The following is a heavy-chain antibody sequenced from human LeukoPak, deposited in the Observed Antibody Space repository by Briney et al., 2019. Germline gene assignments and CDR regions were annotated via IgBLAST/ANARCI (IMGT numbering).Heavy chain of an antibody. D-gene: IGHD3-10*01. CDR3: AREELERNFDY. V-gene: IGHV4-59*01. Sequence: KPSETLSLTCTVSGGSISSYYWSWIRQPPGKGLEWIGYIYYSRSTNYNPSLESRVTISVDTSKNQFSLKLSSVTAADTAVYYCAREELERNFDYWGQGTLVTVSS. CDR2: IYYSRST. J-gene: IGHJ4*02. CDR1: GGSISSYY.